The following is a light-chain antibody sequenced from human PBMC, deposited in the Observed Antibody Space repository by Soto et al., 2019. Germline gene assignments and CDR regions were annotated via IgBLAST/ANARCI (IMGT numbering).Light chain of an antibody. V-gene: IGKV2-28*01. CDR3: MQALQTSYT. Sequence: DIVMTQSPLSLPVTPGEPASISCRSSQSLLHFNGYNYLDWYLQRPGQSPQLLIYLGSNRASGVPDRFSGSGSGTDFTLKIRRVEAEDVGVYYCMQALQTSYTFGQGTKLEI. CDR2: LGS. J-gene: IGKJ2*01. CDR1: QSLLHFNGYNY.